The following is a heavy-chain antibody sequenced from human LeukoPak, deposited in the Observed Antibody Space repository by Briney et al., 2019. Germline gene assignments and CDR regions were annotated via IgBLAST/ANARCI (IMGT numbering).Heavy chain of an antibody. J-gene: IGHJ5*02. V-gene: IGHV4-34*01. CDR2: INHSGST. D-gene: IGHD6-19*01. CDR3: ARGVRSSGGYALKGVWWFDP. Sequence: SETLSLTCAVYGGSFSGYYWSWIRQPPGKGLEWIGEINHSGSTNYNPSLKSRVTISVDTSKNQFSLKLSSVTAADTAVYYCARGVRSSGGYALKGVWWFDPWGQGTLVTVSS. CDR1: GGSFSGYY.